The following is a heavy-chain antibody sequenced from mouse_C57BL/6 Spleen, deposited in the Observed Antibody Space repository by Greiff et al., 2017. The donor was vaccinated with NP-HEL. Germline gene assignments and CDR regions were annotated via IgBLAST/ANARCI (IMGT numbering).Heavy chain of an antibody. J-gene: IGHJ2*01. CDR1: GYTFTDYE. Sequence: VQLQQSGAELVRPGASVTLSCKASGYTFTDYEMHWVKQTPVHGLEWIGAIDPETGGTAYNHKFKGKAILTADKSSSTAYMELRSLTSEDSAVYDGKRKDTTVVAYFDYWGQGTTLTVSS. CDR2: IDPETGGT. CDR3: KRKDTTVVAYFDY. V-gene: IGHV1-15*01. D-gene: IGHD1-1*01.